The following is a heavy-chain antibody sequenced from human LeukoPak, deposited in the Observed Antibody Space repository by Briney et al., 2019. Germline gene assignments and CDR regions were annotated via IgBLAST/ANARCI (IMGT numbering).Heavy chain of an antibody. CDR3: AREIYYYDSSGYYRVGAFDI. J-gene: IGHJ3*02. CDR1: GGSISSSSYY. V-gene: IGHV4-39*02. CDR2: IYYSGST. Sequence: SETLSLTCTVSGGSISSSSYYWGWIRQPPGKGLEWIGSIYYSGSTYYNPSLKSRVTISVDTSKNQFSLKLSSVTAADTAVYYCAREIYYYDSSGYYRVGAFDIWGQGTMVTVSS. D-gene: IGHD3-22*01.